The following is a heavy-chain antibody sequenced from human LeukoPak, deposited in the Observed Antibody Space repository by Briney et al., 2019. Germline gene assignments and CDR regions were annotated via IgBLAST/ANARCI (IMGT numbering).Heavy chain of an antibody. CDR2: ITSSSSTI. Sequence: GGSLRLSCAASGFTFSSYSMNWVRQAPGKGLEWVSYITSSSSTIYYADSVKGRFTISRDNSKNTLFLQMNSLRAEDTAVYYCARELVVTAGDHYYYGMDVWGQGTTVTVSS. D-gene: IGHD2-8*02. CDR1: GFTFSSYS. V-gene: IGHV3-48*01. J-gene: IGHJ6*02. CDR3: ARELVVTAGDHYYYGMDV.